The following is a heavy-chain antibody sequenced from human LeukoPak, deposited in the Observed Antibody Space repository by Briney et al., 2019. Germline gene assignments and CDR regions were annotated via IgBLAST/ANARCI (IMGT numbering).Heavy chain of an antibody. Sequence: GGSLRLSCAASGFTFSSYWMTWVRQAPGKGLEWVANIKQDGSKKSYVDSVKGRFTISRDNAKNSLFLQMNSLRAEDTAIYYCTTVPWYSAGHWGQGALVTVSS. CDR1: GFTFSSYW. J-gene: IGHJ4*02. D-gene: IGHD4-23*01. V-gene: IGHV3-7*03. CDR2: IKQDGSKK. CDR3: TTVPWYSAGH.